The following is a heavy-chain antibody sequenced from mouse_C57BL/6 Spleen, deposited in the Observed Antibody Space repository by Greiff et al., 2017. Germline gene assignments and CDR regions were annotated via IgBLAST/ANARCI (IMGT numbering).Heavy chain of an antibody. CDR2: IYPGSGST. CDR3: ARFYDGYSAWFAY. CDR1: GYTFTSYW. D-gene: IGHD2-3*01. Sequence: QVQLKQPGAELVKPGASVKMSCKASGYTFTSYWITWVKQRPGQGLEWIGDIYPGSGSTNYNEKFKGKATLTVDTSSSTAYMQLSSLTSEDSAVYYCARFYDGYSAWFAYWGQGTLVTVSA. V-gene: IGHV1-55*01. J-gene: IGHJ3*01.